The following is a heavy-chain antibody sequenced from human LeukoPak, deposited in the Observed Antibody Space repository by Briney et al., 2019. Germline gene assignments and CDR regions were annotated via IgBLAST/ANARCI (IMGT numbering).Heavy chain of an antibody. Sequence: ASVKVSCKVSGYTFTSYDINWVRQATGQGLEWMGWMNPNSGNTGYAQKFQGRVTITRNTSISTAYMELSSLRSEDTAVYYCAIGYSGYDYYNYWGQGTLVTVSS. J-gene: IGHJ4*02. CDR1: GYTFTSYD. V-gene: IGHV1-8*03. CDR3: AIGYSGYDYYNY. CDR2: MNPNSGNT. D-gene: IGHD5-12*01.